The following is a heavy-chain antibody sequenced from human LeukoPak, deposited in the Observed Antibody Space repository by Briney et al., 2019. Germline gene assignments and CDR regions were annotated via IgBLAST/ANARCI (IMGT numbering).Heavy chain of an antibody. CDR2: IYYSGST. CDR3: ARVRDCSSTSCYLGYYYYYMDV. J-gene: IGHJ6*03. V-gene: IGHV4-59*01. Sequence: SETLSLTCTVSGGSISSYYWSWIRQPPGKGLEWIGYIYYSGSTNYNPSLKSRVTISVDTSKNQFSLKLSSVTAADTAVYYCARVRDCSSTSCYLGYYYYYMDVWGKGTTVTVSS. CDR1: GGSISSYY. D-gene: IGHD2-2*01.